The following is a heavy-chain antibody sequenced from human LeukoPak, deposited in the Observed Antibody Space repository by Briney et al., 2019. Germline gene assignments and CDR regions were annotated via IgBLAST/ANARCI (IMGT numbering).Heavy chain of an antibody. CDR3: AREREYYDSSGYYPLGY. CDR1: GYTFTSYY. D-gene: IGHD3-22*01. V-gene: IGHV1-46*01. Sequence: ASVKVSCKASGYTFTSYYMHWVRQAPGQGLEWMGIINPSGGSTSYAQKFQGRVTMTRDTSTSTVYMELSSLRSEDTAVYYCAREREYYDSSGYYPLGYWGQGILVTVSS. CDR2: INPSGGST. J-gene: IGHJ4*02.